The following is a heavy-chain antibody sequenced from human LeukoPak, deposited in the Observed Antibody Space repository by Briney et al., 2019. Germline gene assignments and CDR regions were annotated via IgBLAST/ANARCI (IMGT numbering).Heavy chain of an antibody. CDR3: ARVVKYSGSYYGDY. Sequence: SETLSLTCTVSGGSISSTRHYWGWIRQTSGKGLEWIGNKYYSGSTYYNPSLKSRVTISVDTSKNQFFLKLSSVTAADTAVYYCARVVKYSGSYYGDYWGQGALVIVSS. CDR2: KYYSGST. V-gene: IGHV4-39*01. J-gene: IGHJ4*02. D-gene: IGHD1-26*01. CDR1: GGSISSTRHY.